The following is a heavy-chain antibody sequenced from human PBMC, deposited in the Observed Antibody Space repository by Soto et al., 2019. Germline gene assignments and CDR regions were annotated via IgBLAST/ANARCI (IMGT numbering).Heavy chain of an antibody. CDR3: AHGPPGYCSGGSCPFDY. J-gene: IGHJ4*02. D-gene: IGHD2-15*01. CDR2: ISWDDDK. CDR1: GFSLSTSGVG. Sequence: QITLKESGPTLVKPTPTLTLTCTFSGFSLSTSGVGVGWIRQPPGKALEWLALISWDDDKRYSPSLKSRLTITKDTSKNQVVLTMTNMDPVDTATYYCAHGPPGYCSGGSCPFDYLGQGTLVTVSS. V-gene: IGHV2-5*02.